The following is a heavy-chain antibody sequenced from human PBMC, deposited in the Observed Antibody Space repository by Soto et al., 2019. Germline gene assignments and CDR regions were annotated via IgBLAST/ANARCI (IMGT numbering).Heavy chain of an antibody. D-gene: IGHD2-8*02. V-gene: IGHV1-18*01. Sequence: QVQLEQSGAELRKPGASVKVSCKASGYSITAYGLSWVRQAPGQGLEWMGWINTNNGATKYAQKFQGRITLTTDTSTRTAYMELRSLRSDDTAMYYCARYWTGGSNYYSRLFDYWGQGTLVTVSS. CDR3: ARYWTGGSNYYSRLFDY. J-gene: IGHJ4*02. CDR2: INTNNGAT. CDR1: GYSITAYG.